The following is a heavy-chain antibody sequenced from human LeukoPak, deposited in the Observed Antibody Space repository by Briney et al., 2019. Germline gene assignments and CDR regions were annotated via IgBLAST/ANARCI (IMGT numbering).Heavy chain of an antibody. J-gene: IGHJ6*03. CDR1: GGSLSGYH. V-gene: IGHV4-34*01. D-gene: IGHD6-19*01. Sequence: PSETLSLTCAVNGGSLSGYHWSWIRQPPGKGLEWIGDINHSGNTNYNPSLKNRGTISEDTSNNQFSLKLSSVTAADTAVYYCARGTVVRMTVAGTLPRPNYYMDVWGEGTTVTVSS. CDR3: ARGTVVRMTVAGTLPRPNYYMDV. CDR2: INHSGNT.